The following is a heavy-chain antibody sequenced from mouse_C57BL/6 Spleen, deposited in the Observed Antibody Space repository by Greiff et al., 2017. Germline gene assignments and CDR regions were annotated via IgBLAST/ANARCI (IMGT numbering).Heavy chain of an antibody. Sequence: VQLQQSGAELVKPGASVKLSCKASGYTFTSYWMQWVKQRPGQGLEWIGEIDPSDSYTNYNQKFKGKATLTVDTSSSTAYMQLSSLTSEDSAVYYCARCYYGSNYAMDYWGQGTSVTVSS. D-gene: IGHD1-1*01. V-gene: IGHV1-50*01. CDR2: IDPSDSYT. J-gene: IGHJ4*01. CDR3: ARCYYGSNYAMDY. CDR1: GYTFTSYW.